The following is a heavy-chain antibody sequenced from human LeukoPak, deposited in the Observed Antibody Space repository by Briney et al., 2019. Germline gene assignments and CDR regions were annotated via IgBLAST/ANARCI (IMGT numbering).Heavy chain of an antibody. CDR3: ARDSSSWGGYGMDV. J-gene: IGHJ6*02. CDR2: ISGSGGAT. V-gene: IGHV3-23*01. Sequence: GGSLRLSCAASGFTFTSYAMSWVRQAPGKGLEWVSAISGSGGATYYADSVRGRFTISRDNSKNTLYLQMNSLRAEDTAVYYCARDSSSWGGYGMDVWGQGTTVTVSS. CDR1: GFTFTSYA. D-gene: IGHD6-13*01.